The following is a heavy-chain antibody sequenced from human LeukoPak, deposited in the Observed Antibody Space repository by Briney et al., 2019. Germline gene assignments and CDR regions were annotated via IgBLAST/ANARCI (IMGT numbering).Heavy chain of an antibody. CDR1: GGSISSYY. V-gene: IGHV4-4*07. CDR2: IYTSGST. D-gene: IGHD5-18*01. Sequence: SETLSLTCTVSGGSISSYYWSWIRQPAGKGLEWIGRIYTSGSTNYNPSLKSRVTMSVDTSKNQFSLKLSSVTAADTAVYYCARDAAIQLYRYYYYYMDVWGKGTTVTISS. CDR3: ARDAAIQLYRYYYYYMDV. J-gene: IGHJ6*03.